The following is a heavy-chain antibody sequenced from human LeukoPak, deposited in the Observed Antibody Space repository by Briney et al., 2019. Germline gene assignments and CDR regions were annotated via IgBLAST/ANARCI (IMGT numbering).Heavy chain of an antibody. Sequence: PGGSLRLSCAASGFNFSSYWMIWVRQPPGKGLEWIGSIYYSGSTYYNPSLKSRVTISVDTSKNQFSLKLSSVTAADTAVYYCARDTQGSVTPFYFDYWGQGTLVTVSS. D-gene: IGHD4-17*01. CDR2: IYYSGST. J-gene: IGHJ4*02. CDR1: GFNFSSYW. CDR3: ARDTQGSVTPFYFDY. V-gene: IGHV4-39*02.